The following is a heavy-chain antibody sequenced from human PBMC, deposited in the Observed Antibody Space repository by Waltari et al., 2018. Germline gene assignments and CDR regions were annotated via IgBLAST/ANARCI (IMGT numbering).Heavy chain of an antibody. CDR1: GFTFSSYW. CDR2: INREGSST. CDR3: ARGGRGIAAAGTSEFWGY. Sequence: EVQLVESGGGLVQPGGSLRLSCSATGFTFSSYWMHWVRQATGTGLVWVARINREGSSTSYADSVKGRFTISRDNAKNTLNLQMNSLRAEDTAVYYCARGGRGIAAAGTSEFWGYWGQGTLVTVSS. D-gene: IGHD6-13*01. V-gene: IGHV3-74*01. J-gene: IGHJ4*02.